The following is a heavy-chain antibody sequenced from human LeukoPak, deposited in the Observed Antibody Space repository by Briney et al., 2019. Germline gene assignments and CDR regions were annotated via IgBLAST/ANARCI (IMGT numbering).Heavy chain of an antibody. V-gene: IGHV3-48*03. CDR1: GFSFSSYE. CDR3: ARFGDAFDI. D-gene: IGHD3-10*01. J-gene: IGHJ3*02. Sequence: PGRSLRLSCAASGFSFSSYEMNWVRQAPGKGLEWVSYISSGGRTIYYADSVKGRFTISRDNAKNSLYLQMSSLRAEDTAVYYCARFGDAFDIWGQGTMVTVSS. CDR2: ISSGGRTI.